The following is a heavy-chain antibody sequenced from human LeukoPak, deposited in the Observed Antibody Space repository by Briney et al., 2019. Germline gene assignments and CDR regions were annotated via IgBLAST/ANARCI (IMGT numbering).Heavy chain of an antibody. Sequence: GASVKVSCKASGYTFTSYGISWVRQAPGQGLEWMGWISAYNGNTNYAQKLQGRVTMTTDTSTSTAYMELRSLRSDDTAVYYCAREELPHSLSPPRFDLWGRGTLVTVSS. J-gene: IGHJ2*01. CDR3: AREELPHSLSPPRFDL. V-gene: IGHV1-18*01. CDR1: GYTFTSYG. CDR2: ISAYNGNT. D-gene: IGHD1-26*01.